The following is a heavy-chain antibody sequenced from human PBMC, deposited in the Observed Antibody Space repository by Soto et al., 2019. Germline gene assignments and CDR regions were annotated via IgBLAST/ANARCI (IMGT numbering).Heavy chain of an antibody. J-gene: IGHJ4*02. CDR1: GGSISSGCYY. CDR2: IYYSGST. CDR3: AGIYSGSPGGTLRY. D-gene: IGHD1-26*01. Sequence: QVQLQESGPGLVKPSQTLFLTCTVSGGSISSGCYYWSWIRQHPGKGLEWIGYIYYSGSTYYNPSLKSRVTISVDTSKNQFSLKLSSVTAADTAVYYCAGIYSGSPGGTLRYWGQGTLVTVSS. V-gene: IGHV4-31*03.